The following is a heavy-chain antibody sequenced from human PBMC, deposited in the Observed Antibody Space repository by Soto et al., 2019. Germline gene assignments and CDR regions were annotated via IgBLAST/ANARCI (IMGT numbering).Heavy chain of an antibody. D-gene: IGHD6-13*01. CDR1: GGSFSGYY. CDR3: ARGSPSPQFRARRWYFECSHH. J-gene: IGHJ1*01. CDR2: INHSGST. Sequence: SETLSLTCSVYGGSFSGYYWSWIRQPPGKGLEWIGEINHSGSTNYNPSLKSRVTISVDTSKNQFSLKLSSVTAADTAVYYCARGSPSPQFRARRWYFECSHHWGPGPLVTVFS. V-gene: IGHV4-34*01.